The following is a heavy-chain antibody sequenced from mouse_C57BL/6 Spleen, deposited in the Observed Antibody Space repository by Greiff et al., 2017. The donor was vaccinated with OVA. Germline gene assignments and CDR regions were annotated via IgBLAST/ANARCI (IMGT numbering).Heavy chain of an antibody. Sequence: VQLQQSGPELVKPGASVKISCKASGYSFTGYYMNWVKQSPEKSLEWIGEINPSTGGTTYNQKFKAKATLTVDKSSSTAYMQLKSLTSEDSAVYYCARDPSYYGSSYGNYFDYWGQGTTLTVSS. CDR2: INPSTGGT. V-gene: IGHV1-42*01. CDR1: GYSFTGYY. D-gene: IGHD1-1*01. CDR3: ARDPSYYGSSYGNYFDY. J-gene: IGHJ2*01.